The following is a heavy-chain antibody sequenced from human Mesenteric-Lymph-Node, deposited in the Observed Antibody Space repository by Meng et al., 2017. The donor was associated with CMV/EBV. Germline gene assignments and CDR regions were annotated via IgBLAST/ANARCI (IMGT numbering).Heavy chain of an antibody. D-gene: IGHD3-3*01. CDR2: INHSGST. CDR3: ARAAIWSGYYKVPTVDWFDP. V-gene: IGHV4-34*01. J-gene: IGHJ5*02. Sequence: SETLSLTCAVYGGSFSGYYWSWIRQPPGKGLEWIGEINHSGSTNYNPSLKSRVTISVDTSKNQFSLKLSSVTAADTAVYYCARAAIWSGYYKVPTVDWFDPWGQGTLVTVSS. CDR1: GGSFSGYY.